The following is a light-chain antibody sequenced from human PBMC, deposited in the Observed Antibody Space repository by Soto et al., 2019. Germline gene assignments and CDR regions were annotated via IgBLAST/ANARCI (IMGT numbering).Light chain of an antibody. Sequence: EIVLTQSPVTLSVSPGERATLSCRASQSVSSNLAWYQQKPGQAPRLLIYGASTRANGVPARFSGGGSGTEFTLTISSLQSEDVALYYCQQYRTFGQGTKVEIK. CDR3: QQYRT. CDR2: GAS. J-gene: IGKJ1*01. V-gene: IGKV3-15*01. CDR1: QSVSSN.